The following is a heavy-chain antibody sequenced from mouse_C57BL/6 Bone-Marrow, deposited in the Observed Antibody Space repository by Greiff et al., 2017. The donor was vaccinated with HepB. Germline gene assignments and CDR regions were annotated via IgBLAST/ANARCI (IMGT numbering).Heavy chain of an antibody. Sequence: EVNVVESGGGLVQSGRSLRLSCATSGFTFSAFYMEWVRQSPGKGLEWIAASRNKANDYTTEYSASVKGRFIVSRDTSQSILYLQMNALRAEDTAIYYCARAYYSIPFAYWGQGTLVTVSA. CDR3: ARAYYSIPFAY. J-gene: IGHJ3*01. V-gene: IGHV7-1*01. D-gene: IGHD2-5*01. CDR2: SRNKANDYTT. CDR1: GFTFSAFY.